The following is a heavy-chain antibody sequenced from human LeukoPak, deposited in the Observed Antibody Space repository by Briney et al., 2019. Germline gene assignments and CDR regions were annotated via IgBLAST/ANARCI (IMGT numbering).Heavy chain of an antibody. Sequence: ASVKVSCKASGYTFTSYAMHWVRQAPGQRLEWMGWINAGNGNTKYSQKFQGRVTITRDTSASTAYMELSSLRSDTAVYYCAGGGLLWFGELLGYFDYWGQGTLVTVSS. CDR2: INAGNGNT. J-gene: IGHJ4*02. CDR3: AGGGLLWFGELLGYFDY. V-gene: IGHV1-3*01. D-gene: IGHD3-10*01. CDR1: GYTFTSYA.